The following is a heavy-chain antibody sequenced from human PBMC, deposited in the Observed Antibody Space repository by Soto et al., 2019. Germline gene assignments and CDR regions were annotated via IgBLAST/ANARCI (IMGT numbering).Heavy chain of an antibody. D-gene: IGHD6-13*01. V-gene: IGHV4-59*01. CDR3: AREGVSSSWYNYYGMDV. J-gene: IGHJ6*02. Sequence: QVQLQESGPGLVKPSETLSLTCTVSGGSISSYYWSWIRQPPGKGLGWIGYTYYSGSTNYNPSLKSRVTISVDTSKNQFSRKLSSVTAADTAVYYCAREGVSSSWYNYYGMDVWGQGTTVTVSS. CDR1: GGSISSYY. CDR2: TYYSGST.